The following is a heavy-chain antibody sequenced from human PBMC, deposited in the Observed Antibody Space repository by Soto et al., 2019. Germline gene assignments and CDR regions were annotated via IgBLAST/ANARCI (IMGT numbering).Heavy chain of an antibody. CDR1: GFTFSNYA. D-gene: IGHD6-25*01. V-gene: IGHV3-23*01. CDR2: VNAGGSST. Sequence: PGGSLRLSCAASGFTFSNYAMSWVRQPPGKGLQWASAVNAGGSSTYHADSVRGRFTISRDNSKNTLFLQMNRLRADDTAVYYCAKGSASGSPYYFDFWGPGTLVTVSS. J-gene: IGHJ4*02. CDR3: AKGSASGSPYYFDF.